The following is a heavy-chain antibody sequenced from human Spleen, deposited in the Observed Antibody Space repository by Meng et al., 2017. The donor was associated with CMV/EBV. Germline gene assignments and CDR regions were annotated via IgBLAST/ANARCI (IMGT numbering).Heavy chain of an antibody. D-gene: IGHD1-1*01. CDR3: ARDIVERHYYYYGMDV. J-gene: IGHJ6*02. Sequence: ASVKVSCKASGYTFTSYDINWVRQATGQGLEWMGWMNPNSGNTGYAQKFQGRVTITRNTSISTAYMELSRLRSDDTAVYYCARDIVERHYYYYGMDVWGQGTTVTVSS. V-gene: IGHV1-8*03. CDR1: GYTFTSYD. CDR2: MNPNSGNT.